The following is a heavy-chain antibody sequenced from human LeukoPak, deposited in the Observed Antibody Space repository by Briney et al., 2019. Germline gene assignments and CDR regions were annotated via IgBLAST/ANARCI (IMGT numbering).Heavy chain of an antibody. Sequence: PGGSLRLFCAASGFTFSDYSMNWVRQAPGKGLEWVSYIDSSSGTIYYADSVKGRFTISRDNAKSSLYLQMNSLRAEDTAVYYCARDPPRRYDYWGQGTLVTVSS. CDR1: GFTFSDYS. D-gene: IGHD1-14*01. CDR2: IDSSSGTI. J-gene: IGHJ4*02. CDR3: ARDPPRRYDY. V-gene: IGHV3-48*04.